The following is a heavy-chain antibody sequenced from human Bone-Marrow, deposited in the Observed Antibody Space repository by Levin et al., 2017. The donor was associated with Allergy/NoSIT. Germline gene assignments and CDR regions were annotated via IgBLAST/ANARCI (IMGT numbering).Heavy chain of an antibody. D-gene: IGHD5-18*01. V-gene: IGHV3-53*01. CDR2: IYSGGST. CDR3: ARERVYGYGFQTWSGSVVWDSGAFDI. Sequence: PSETLSLTCAASGFTVSSNYMSWVRQAPGKGLEWVSVIYSGGSTYYADSVKGRFTISRDNSKNTLYLQMNSLRAEDTAVYYCARERVYGYGFQTWSGSVVWDSGAFDIWGQGTMVTVSS. J-gene: IGHJ3*02. CDR1: GFTVSSNY.